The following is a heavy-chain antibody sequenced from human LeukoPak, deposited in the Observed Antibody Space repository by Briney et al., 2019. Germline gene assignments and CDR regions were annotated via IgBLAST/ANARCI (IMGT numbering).Heavy chain of an antibody. CDR2: IHYTGTT. V-gene: IGHV4-59*11. J-gene: IGHJ4*02. Sequence: SETLSLTCIVSGGSINNHNWTWIRQTPGKGLEWIGDIHYTGTTKYNPSLKSRVTISIDTSKNQFSLQLTSVTPEDTAVYYCARGNYFDYWGQGTLVTVSS. CDR3: ARGNYFDY. CDR1: GGSINNHN.